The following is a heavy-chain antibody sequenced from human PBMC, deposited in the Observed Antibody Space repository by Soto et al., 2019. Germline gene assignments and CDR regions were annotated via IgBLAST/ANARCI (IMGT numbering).Heavy chain of an antibody. D-gene: IGHD2-2*01. J-gene: IGHJ4*02. CDR2: INHSGST. V-gene: IGHV4-34*01. Sequence: TLSLTCAVYGGSFSGYYWSWIRQPPGKGLEWIGEINHSGSTNYNPSLKSRVTISVDTSKNQFSLKLSSVTAADTAVYYCARGSCISTSCYVNDYWGQGTLVTVSS. CDR1: GGSFSGYY. CDR3: ARGSCISTSCYVNDY.